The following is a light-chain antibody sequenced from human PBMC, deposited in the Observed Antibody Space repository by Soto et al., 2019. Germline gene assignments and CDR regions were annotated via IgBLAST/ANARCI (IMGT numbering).Light chain of an antibody. CDR2: KAS. CDR3: QQYNTFPLT. J-gene: IGKJ4*01. Sequence: DIQKTQSPSASSASVGDRVTITCRASQSISTWLAWYQQKPGKAPNLLIYKASNLEGGVPSRFSGSGSGTEFNITISSLHPDDFATYYCQQYNTFPLTCGGGTRVDIK. V-gene: IGKV1-5*03. CDR1: QSISTW.